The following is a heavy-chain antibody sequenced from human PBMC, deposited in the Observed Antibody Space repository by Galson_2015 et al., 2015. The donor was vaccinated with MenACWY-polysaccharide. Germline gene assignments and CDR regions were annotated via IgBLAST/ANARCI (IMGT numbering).Heavy chain of an antibody. J-gene: IGHJ3*02. D-gene: IGHD3-3*02. V-gene: IGHV6-1*01. Sequence: CAISGASVSRTSATWYWIRQSPSRGLEWLGRTYYRSQWYNDFAVSVKSRITINPDTSKNQFSLQLNSVTPEDTAVYYCASDPSAFSAPSAFDIWGQGTVVTVSS. CDR3: ASDPSAFSAPSAFDI. CDR2: TYYRSQWYN. CDR1: GASVSRTSAT.